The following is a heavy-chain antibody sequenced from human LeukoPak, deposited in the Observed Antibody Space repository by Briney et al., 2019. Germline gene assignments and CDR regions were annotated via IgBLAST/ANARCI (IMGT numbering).Heavy chain of an antibody. CDR2: ISSSSSTI. D-gene: IGHD2-15*01. J-gene: IGHJ5*02. CDR3: ARDRFMGYCSGGSCYRPNWFDP. V-gene: IGHV3-48*04. Sequence: GGSLRLSCAASGFTFSSYSMNWVRQAPGKGLEWVSYISSSSSTIYYADSVKGRFTISRDNAKNSLYLQMNSLRAEDTAVYYCARDRFMGYCSGGSCYRPNWFDPWGQGTLVTVSS. CDR1: GFTFSSYS.